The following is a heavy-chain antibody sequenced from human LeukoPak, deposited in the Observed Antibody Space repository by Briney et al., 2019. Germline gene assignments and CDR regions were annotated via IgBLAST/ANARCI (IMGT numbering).Heavy chain of an antibody. J-gene: IGHJ4*02. CDR3: ARGYSGSYRVDY. CDR2: ISSDGSST. CDR1: GFTISSYW. D-gene: IGHD1-26*01. Sequence: GGSLRLSCAASGFTISSYWMRWVRQAPGKGLVWVSRISSDGSSTTYADSVKGRFTISRDNAKNMLYLQMNSLRAEDTAVYYCARGYSGSYRVDYWGQGTLVTVSS. V-gene: IGHV3-74*01.